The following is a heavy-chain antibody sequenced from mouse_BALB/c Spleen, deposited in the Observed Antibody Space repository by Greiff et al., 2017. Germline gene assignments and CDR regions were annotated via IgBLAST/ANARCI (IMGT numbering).Heavy chain of an antibody. CDR2: ISSGSSTI. V-gene: IGHV5-17*02. CDR3: ARREEYYAMDY. Sequence: DVQLVESGGGLVQPGGSRKLSCAASGFTFSSFGMHWVRQAPEKGLEWVAYISSGSSTIYYADTVKGRFTISRDNPKNTLFLQMTSLRSEDTAMYYCARREEYYAMDYGGQGTSVTVSS. J-gene: IGHJ4*01. CDR1: GFTFSSFG.